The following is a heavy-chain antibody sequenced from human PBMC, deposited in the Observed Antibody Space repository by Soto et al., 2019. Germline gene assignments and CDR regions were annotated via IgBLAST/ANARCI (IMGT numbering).Heavy chain of an antibody. J-gene: IGHJ6*02. CDR1: GYTFTSYY. Sequence: SVKFSCKSSGYTFTSYYMHCVRQAPGQGLEWMGIINPSGGSTSYAQKFQGRVTMTRDTSTSTVYMELSSLRSEDTAVYYCARDGDTIFGVGLYGMDVWGQGTTVTVSS. CDR2: INPSGGST. CDR3: ARDGDTIFGVGLYGMDV. D-gene: IGHD3-3*01. V-gene: IGHV1-46*01.